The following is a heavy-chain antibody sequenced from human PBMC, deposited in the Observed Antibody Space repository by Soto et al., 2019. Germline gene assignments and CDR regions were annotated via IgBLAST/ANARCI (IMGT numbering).Heavy chain of an antibody. Sequence: SETLSLTCTVSGGSVSSISYYWGWIRQPPGMGLEWIATIFYSGTTYYNPSLKSRVTISVDTSKNQFSLKLGSVTAADTAVYYCARHATYSSGWYFWFDPWGQGTLVTVSS. V-gene: IGHV4-39*01. D-gene: IGHD6-19*01. CDR2: IFYSGTT. J-gene: IGHJ5*02. CDR3: ARHATYSSGWYFWFDP. CDR1: GGSVSSISYY.